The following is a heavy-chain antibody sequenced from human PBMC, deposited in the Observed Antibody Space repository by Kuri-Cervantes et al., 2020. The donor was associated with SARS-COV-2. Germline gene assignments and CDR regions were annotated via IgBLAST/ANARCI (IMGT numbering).Heavy chain of an antibody. CDR3: ARGIVVVGLVKKYYFDY. V-gene: IGHV1-2*04. CDR2: INPNSGGT. CDR1: GYTFTGYY. J-gene: IGHJ4*02. Sequence: ASVKVSCKASGYTFTGYYMHWVRQAPGQGLEWMGWINPNSGGTNYAQKFQGWVTMTRDTSISTAYMELSRLRSDDTAVYYCARGIVVVGLVKKYYFDYWGQGTLVTVSS. D-gene: IGHD2-2*01.